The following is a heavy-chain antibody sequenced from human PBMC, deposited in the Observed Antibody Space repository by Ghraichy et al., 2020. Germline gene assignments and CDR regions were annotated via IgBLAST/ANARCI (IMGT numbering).Heavy chain of an antibody. V-gene: IGHV3-72*01. CDR2: PGNRANSYTI. J-gene: IGHJ4*02. Sequence: GGSLRLSCAASGFSFSDYNMDWVRQAPGKGLEWVGRPGNRANSYTIEYAASVKGRFTISRDDSKNSLYLQMNSLKTDDTAVYYCARGRGGLARADFLDYWGQGALVTVSS. D-gene: IGHD3/OR15-3a*01. CDR1: GFSFSDYN. CDR3: ARGRGGLARADFLDY.